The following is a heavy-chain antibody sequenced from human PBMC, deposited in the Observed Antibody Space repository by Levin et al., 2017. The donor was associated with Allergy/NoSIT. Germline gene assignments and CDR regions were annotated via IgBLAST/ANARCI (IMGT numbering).Heavy chain of an antibody. CDR3: ARPYSHFEPHFAS. CDR1: GFTFTDYY. D-gene: IGHD4-11*01. CDR2: ISSTGSTI. Sequence: GESLKISCAASGFTFTDYYMSWIRQTPGKGLEWISYISSTGSTICYADSVKGRFTISRDNAKNSLYLQMNSLRVEDTAVYYCARPYSHFEPHFASWGQGTLVTVSS. V-gene: IGHV3-11*01. J-gene: IGHJ4*02.